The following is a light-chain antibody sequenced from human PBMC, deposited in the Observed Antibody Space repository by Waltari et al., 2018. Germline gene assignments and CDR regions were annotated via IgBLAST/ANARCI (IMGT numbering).Light chain of an antibody. CDR3: SSYTSNSTRV. V-gene: IGLV2-14*01. J-gene: IGLJ1*01. Sequence: QSALTQPASVSGSPGQSITISCTGSRSDVGGYNYVPWYQQHPGKAPKLMIYDVSNRPSGVSNRFSGSKSGNTASLTISGLQAEDEADYYCSSYTSNSTRVFGTGTKVTVL. CDR1: RSDVGGYNY. CDR2: DVS.